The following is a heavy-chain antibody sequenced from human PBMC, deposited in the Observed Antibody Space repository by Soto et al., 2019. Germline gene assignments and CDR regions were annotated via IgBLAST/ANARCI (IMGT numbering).Heavy chain of an antibody. V-gene: IGHV1-2*04. CDR1: GYTFTGYY. CDR2: INPNSGGT. J-gene: IGHJ4*02. Sequence: ASVKVSCKASGYTFTGYYMHWVRQAPGKGLEWMGWINPNSGGTNYAQKFQGWVTMTRDTSISTAYMELSRLRSDDTAVYYCARGPPIIVLVPAALDYWGQGTLVTVSS. CDR3: ARGPPIIVLVPAALDY. D-gene: IGHD2-2*01.